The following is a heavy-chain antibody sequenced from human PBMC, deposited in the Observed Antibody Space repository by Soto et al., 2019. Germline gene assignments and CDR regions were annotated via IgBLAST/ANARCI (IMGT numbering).Heavy chain of an antibody. D-gene: IGHD3-22*01. J-gene: IGHJ3*02. CDR2: ISGSGGST. Sequence: PGKGLEWVSAISGSGGSTYYADSVKGRFTISRDNSKNTLYLQMNSLRAEDTAVYYCAMALWYESTGYSPPEALDTWGPAPPVTAS. CDR3: AMALWYESTGYSPPEALDT. V-gene: IGHV3-23*01.